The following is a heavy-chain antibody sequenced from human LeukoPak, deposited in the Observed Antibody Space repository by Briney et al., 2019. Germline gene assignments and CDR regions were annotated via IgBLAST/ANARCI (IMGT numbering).Heavy chain of an antibody. Sequence: GGSLRLSCAASGFTFSAYRMHWVRQSPGRGLVWVARINGDGITTSYADSVKGRFTISRDNAKNTLYLQMNSLRAEDTAVFYCARAGVGFDYWGQGTLVTVSS. CDR3: ARAGVGFDY. J-gene: IGHJ4*02. CDR2: INGDGITT. CDR1: GFTFSAYR. V-gene: IGHV3-74*01. D-gene: IGHD1-26*01.